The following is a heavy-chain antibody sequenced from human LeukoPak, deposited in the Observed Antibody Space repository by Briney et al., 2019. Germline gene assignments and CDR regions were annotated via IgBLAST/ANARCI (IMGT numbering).Heavy chain of an antibody. Sequence: GGSLSLFYAASGFTQSSYAMSWVRQAPGKGVEWVSSISGSGGSTYYARAVQGRITNSRDNSLNTLYLQMNSLRAEDTAVYYCAKVTGSRVATITAFDYWGQGTLVTVSS. J-gene: IGHJ4*02. CDR1: GFTQSSYA. CDR2: ISGSGGST. D-gene: IGHD5-12*01. CDR3: AKVTGSRVATITAFDY. V-gene: IGHV3-23*01.